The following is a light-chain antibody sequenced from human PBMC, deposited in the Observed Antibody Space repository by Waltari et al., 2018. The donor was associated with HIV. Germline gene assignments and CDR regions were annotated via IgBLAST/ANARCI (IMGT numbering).Light chain of an antibody. Sequence: DIQLTQSPSFLSASVGDRVTITCRASQGIDSYLACYQQKPGKAPKLLIYDASTWQSGVPSRFSGSGSGTEFTLTISSLQPEDFATYYCQQLKTYPAVTFGQGTGLEI. CDR3: QQLKTYPAVT. J-gene: IGKJ5*01. V-gene: IGKV1-9*01. CDR1: QGIDSY. CDR2: DAS.